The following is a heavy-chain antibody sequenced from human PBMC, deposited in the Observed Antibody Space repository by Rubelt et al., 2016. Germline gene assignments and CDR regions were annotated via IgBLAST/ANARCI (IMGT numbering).Heavy chain of an antibody. Sequence: QVQLQESGPGLVKPSETLSLTCTVSGGSITTYYWSWIRQPPGKGLEWIGYISYTGSTKYSPSLKSRVAISVDTSKNQVYLRLSFVTAADTAVYFCARDSAGFDYWGQGTLVTVSS. D-gene: IGHD6-13*01. CDR3: ARDSAGFDY. CDR1: GGSITTYY. CDR2: ISYTGST. V-gene: IGHV4-59*01. J-gene: IGHJ4*02.